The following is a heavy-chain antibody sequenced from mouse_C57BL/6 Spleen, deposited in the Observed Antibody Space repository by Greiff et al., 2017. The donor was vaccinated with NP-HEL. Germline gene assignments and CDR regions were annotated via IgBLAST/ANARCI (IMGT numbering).Heavy chain of an antibody. CDR1: GFTFSSYA. Sequence: EVQGVESGGGLVKPGGSLKLSCAASGFTFSSYAMSWVRQTPEQRLEWVATISDGGSYTYYPENVKGRFTISRDNAKNNLYLQMSHLKAEDTAMYYCARDLWVLRETYAMDYWGQGTSVTVSS. CDR3: ARDLWVLRETYAMDY. CDR2: ISDGGSYT. D-gene: IGHD2-3*01. J-gene: IGHJ4*01. V-gene: IGHV5-4*01.